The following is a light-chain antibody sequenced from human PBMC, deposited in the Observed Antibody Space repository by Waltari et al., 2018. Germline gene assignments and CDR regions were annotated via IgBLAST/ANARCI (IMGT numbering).Light chain of an antibody. CDR2: DKS. CDR3: GTWDTDLSVV. Sequence: QSVLTQPPSVSAAPGQKVTISCSGTGSKIGNNFGSWYQQLPDTTPKLPMYDKSKSPSGSADRFSVSKPGTSATLGITGLQTGDEADYYCGTWDTDLSVVFGGGTRLTVL. V-gene: IGLV1-51*01. CDR1: GSKIGNNF. J-gene: IGLJ2*01.